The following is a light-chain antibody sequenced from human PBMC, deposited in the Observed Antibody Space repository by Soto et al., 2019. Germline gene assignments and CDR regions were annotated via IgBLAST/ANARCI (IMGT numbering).Light chain of an antibody. CDR2: EVT. Sequence: QSVLTQPASVSGSPGQSITISCTGTSNDVGAYNCVSWYQHHPGKAPKLIILEVTNRPSGVSNRFSGSKSGNTASLTISGLQAEDEADYYCSSYRASSTLAVFGTGTKVTV. J-gene: IGLJ1*01. CDR3: SSYRASSTLAV. CDR1: SNDVGAYNC. V-gene: IGLV2-14*01.